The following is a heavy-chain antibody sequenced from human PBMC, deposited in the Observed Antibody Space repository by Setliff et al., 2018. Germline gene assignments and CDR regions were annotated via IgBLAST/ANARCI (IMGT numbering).Heavy chain of an antibody. J-gene: IGHJ4*02. CDR1: GFTFNNYW. D-gene: IGHD5-18*01. Sequence: PGGSLRLSCEAFGFTFNNYWMSWVRQAPGKGLEWVANIMQDGGAQYYLDSVKGRFTVSRDNAKNSLYLQMNSLRAEDTAVYYCARNTDLRNGFDYWGQGTLVTVSS. V-gene: IGHV3-7*01. CDR2: IMQDGGAQ. CDR3: ARNTDLRNGFDY.